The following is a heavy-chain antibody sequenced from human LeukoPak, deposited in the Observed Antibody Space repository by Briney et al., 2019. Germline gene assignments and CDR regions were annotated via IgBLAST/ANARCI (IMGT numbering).Heavy chain of an antibody. CDR1: GFTFSSYA. Sequence: GRSLRLSCAASGFTFSSYAMHWVRQAPGKGLEWVAVISYDGSNKYYADSVKGRFTISRDNSKNTLYLQMNSLRAEDTAVYYCAKDLQRSYYDYVWGPEYMDVWGKGTTVTISS. V-gene: IGHV3-30*04. CDR2: ISYDGSNK. D-gene: IGHD3-16*01. J-gene: IGHJ6*03. CDR3: AKDLQRSYYDYVWGPEYMDV.